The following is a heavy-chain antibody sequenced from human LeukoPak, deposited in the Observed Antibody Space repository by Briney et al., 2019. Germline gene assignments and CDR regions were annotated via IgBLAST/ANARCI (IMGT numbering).Heavy chain of an antibody. D-gene: IGHD4-11*01. J-gene: IGHJ4*02. CDR2: IDPSDSYT. CDR1: GFSFTNYC. Sequence: GESLKISCKGSGFSFTNYCISWVRQMPGKGLEWMGRIDPSDSYTQYSPSFQGHVTISADMSIGTVYLQWSSLKASDTAIYYCARIMTTVTKWGQGTLVTVSS. V-gene: IGHV5-10-1*01. CDR3: ARIMTTVTK.